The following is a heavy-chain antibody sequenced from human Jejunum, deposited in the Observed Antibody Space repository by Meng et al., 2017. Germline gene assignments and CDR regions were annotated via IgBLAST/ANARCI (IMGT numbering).Heavy chain of an antibody. J-gene: IGHJ4*02. V-gene: IGHV4-34*01. CDR3: ARRLPYFDTGFYDF. CDR1: GASFSGYK. Sequence: QGQLRRGGAGLLRPSETLSPTCAVYGASFSGYKWNWIRQPSGKGLEWIGEINHSGSTTYNPSLKSRVTMSVDTSKNQFSLKVDSVSAADTAVYYCARRLPYFDTGFYDFWGQGTLVTVSS. D-gene: IGHD3-9*01. CDR2: INHSGST.